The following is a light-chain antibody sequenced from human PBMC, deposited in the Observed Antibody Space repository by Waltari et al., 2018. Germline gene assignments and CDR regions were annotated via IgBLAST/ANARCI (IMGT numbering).Light chain of an antibody. V-gene: IGLV2-14*01. J-gene: IGLJ1*01. CDR3: SSYTTSSAPGV. CDR1: DSDVGAYDF. CDR2: EVS. Sequence: QSALTQPASVSGSPGQSLTISCPGTDSDVGAYDFLSWYQQHQGKAPHLIIYEVSNRPSGISNRFSASKSGNTASLTISGLQAEDEADYYSSSYTTSSAPGVFGTGTRVTVL.